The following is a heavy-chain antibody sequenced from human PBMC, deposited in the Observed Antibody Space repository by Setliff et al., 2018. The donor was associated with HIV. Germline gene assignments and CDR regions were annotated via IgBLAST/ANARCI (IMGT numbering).Heavy chain of an antibody. D-gene: IGHD3-3*01. CDR1: GFSFDASA. CDR3: TRDRRGSNSWSGYKGGFDY. V-gene: IGHV3-49*04. Sequence: GGSLRISCTASGFSFDASALSWVREAPGKGLVRVGFIRSKSIGGKTDYGASVKGRFTISSDDSKTIAYLKMNSLTTEDTAVYFCTRDRRGSNSWSGYKGGFDYWGQGTLVTVSS. CDR2: IRSKSIGGKT. J-gene: IGHJ4*02.